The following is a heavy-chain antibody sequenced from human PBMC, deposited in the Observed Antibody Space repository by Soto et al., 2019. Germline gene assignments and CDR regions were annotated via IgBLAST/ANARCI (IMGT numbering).Heavy chain of an antibody. J-gene: IGHJ5*02. CDR2: ITGNGGTT. Sequence: EVQLLESGGGVVQTGGSLRLSCAASGFTFRVYAMSWVRQAPGRGLEWVSSITGNGGTTYYPDSVKGRFTISRDNSKKVLLSQWTSVRVEETAVYSCALDSPNFLGWGGGYYKSGGDHWGQGILVTVSS. CDR3: ALDSPNFLGWGGGYYKSGGDH. V-gene: IGHV3-23*01. CDR1: GFTFRVYA. D-gene: IGHD3-10*01.